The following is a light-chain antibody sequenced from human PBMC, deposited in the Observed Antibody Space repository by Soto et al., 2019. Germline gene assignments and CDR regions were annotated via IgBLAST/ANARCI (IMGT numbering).Light chain of an antibody. V-gene: IGKV1-39*01. J-gene: IGKJ2*01. Sequence: DIQMTQSPSSLSAFVGDRVTITCRASQSISTYLNWYQQKPGKAPKLLIYGASSLQSGVPSRISASGSETDFILTISSLQPEDFAAYYCQQTYSTPYTFGQGTKLEIK. CDR3: QQTYSTPYT. CDR2: GAS. CDR1: QSISTY.